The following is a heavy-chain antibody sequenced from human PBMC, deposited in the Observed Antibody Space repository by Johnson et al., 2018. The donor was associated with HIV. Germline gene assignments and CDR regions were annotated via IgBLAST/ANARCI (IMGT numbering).Heavy chain of an antibody. Sequence: VQLVESGGGLVQPGRSLRLSCAASGFTFDDYAMHWVRQAPGKGLEWVSGISWNSGSIVSADSVKGRSTISRDNAKNSLYLQMNSLRAEDTALYYWVRGRGSYGGAGAFDMWGQGTMVTVSS. CDR1: GFTFDDYA. CDR2: ISWNSGSI. V-gene: IGHV3-9*01. D-gene: IGHD3-10*01. CDR3: VRGRGSYGGAGAFDM. J-gene: IGHJ3*02.